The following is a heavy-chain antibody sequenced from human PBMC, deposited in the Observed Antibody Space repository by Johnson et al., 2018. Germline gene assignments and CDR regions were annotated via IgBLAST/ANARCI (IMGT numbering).Heavy chain of an antibody. CDR3: APDWWYGTGQGLARGGMDV. CDR1: GFTFDDYA. V-gene: IGHV3-9*01. Sequence: VQLVESGGGLVQPGRSLRLSCAASGFTFDDYAMHWVRQAPGKGLEWVSGISWNSGSIGYADSVKGRFTISRDNAKNSLYLQMHSLRAEDTALYYCAPDWWYGTGQGLARGGMDVWGQGTTVTVSS. J-gene: IGHJ6*02. CDR2: ISWNSGSI. D-gene: IGHD6-19*01.